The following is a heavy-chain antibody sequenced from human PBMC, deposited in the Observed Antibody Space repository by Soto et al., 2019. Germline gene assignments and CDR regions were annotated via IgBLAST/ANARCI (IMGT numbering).Heavy chain of an antibody. Sequence: QVQLVQSGAEVKNPGSSVKVSCKASGGTFSSSTISWGRQAPGQGLEWMGRITPILGIANYAQKFQGRVTITADTSTSTAYMELSIMRSEDTAVYYCARGGEGAQHWGQGTLVTVSS. D-gene: IGHD3-10*01. J-gene: IGHJ1*01. CDR2: ITPILGIA. CDR1: GGTFSSST. CDR3: ARGGEGAQH. V-gene: IGHV1-69*02.